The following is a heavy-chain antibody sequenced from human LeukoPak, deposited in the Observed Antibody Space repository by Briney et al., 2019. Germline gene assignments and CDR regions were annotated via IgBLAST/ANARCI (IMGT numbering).Heavy chain of an antibody. CDR2: INDSGRI. V-gene: IGHV4-34*01. D-gene: IGHD1-7*01. CDR3: ARRWNYGRNYYIDV. Sequence: PSETLSLTCGVSGTSFTSYYWSWIRQPPGKGLEWIGEINDSGRINYNPSLMSRVTVSVDTSKNQFSLRLTSVTATDTAVYYCARRWNYGRNYYIDVWGNGATVSVSS. J-gene: IGHJ6*03. CDR1: GTSFTSYY.